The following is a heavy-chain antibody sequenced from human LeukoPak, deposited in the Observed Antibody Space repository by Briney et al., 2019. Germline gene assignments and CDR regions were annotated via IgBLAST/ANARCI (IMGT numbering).Heavy chain of an antibody. V-gene: IGHV1-8*01. Sequence: ASVKVSCKASGYTFTSYDINWVRQATGQGLERMGWMNPNSGNTGYAQKFQGRVTMTRNTSISTAYMELSSLRSEDTAVYYCARGQEWWTPEMYYYGSGSYYTENDYWGQGTLVTVSS. J-gene: IGHJ4*02. CDR3: ARGQEWWTPEMYYYGSGSYYTENDY. CDR1: GYTFTSYD. CDR2: MNPNSGNT. D-gene: IGHD3-10*01.